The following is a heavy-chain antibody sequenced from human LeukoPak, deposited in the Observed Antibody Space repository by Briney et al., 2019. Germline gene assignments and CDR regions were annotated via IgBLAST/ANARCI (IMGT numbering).Heavy chain of an antibody. J-gene: IGHJ4*02. CDR3: ANAGLLRGSWSHFDY. CDR1: GFTFSSYS. V-gene: IGHV3-48*04. Sequence: GGSLRLSCAASGFTFSSYSMNWVRQAPGKGLGWVSYISSGSSTIYYADSVKGRFTISRDNAKSSLYLQMNSLRAEDTAVYYCANAGLLRGSWSHFDYWGQGTLVTVSS. CDR2: ISSGSSTI. D-gene: IGHD1-26*01.